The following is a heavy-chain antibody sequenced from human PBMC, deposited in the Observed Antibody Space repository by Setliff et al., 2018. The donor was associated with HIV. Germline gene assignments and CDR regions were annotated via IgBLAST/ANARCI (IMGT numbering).Heavy chain of an antibody. CDR1: GYSISSGYY. CDR3: ARHDDTSSWLDAFDI. D-gene: IGHD6-13*01. V-gene: IGHV4-38-2*01. Sequence: PSETLSLTCAVSGYSISSGYYWGCIRQPPGKGLEWIGSIYHSGSTYYNPSLKSRVTISVDTSKNEFSLKLSSVTAADTAVYYCARHDDTSSWLDAFDIWG. CDR2: IYHSGST. J-gene: IGHJ3*02.